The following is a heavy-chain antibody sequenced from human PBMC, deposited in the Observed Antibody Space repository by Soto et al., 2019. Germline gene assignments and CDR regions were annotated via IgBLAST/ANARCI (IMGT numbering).Heavy chain of an antibody. V-gene: IGHV3-23*01. CDR3: AKVGGVAVAGLIFDY. D-gene: IGHD6-19*01. Sequence: GSLRLSCAASRFTFSSYAMRWVLHAPGKGLEWVSAISGSGGSTYYADSVKGRFTISRDNSKNTLYLQMNSLRAEDTAVYYCAKVGGVAVAGLIFDYWGQGTLVTVSS. J-gene: IGHJ4*02. CDR2: ISGSGGST. CDR1: RFTFSSYA.